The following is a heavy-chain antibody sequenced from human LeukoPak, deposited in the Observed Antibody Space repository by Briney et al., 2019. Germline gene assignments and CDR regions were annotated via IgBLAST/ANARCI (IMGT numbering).Heavy chain of an antibody. V-gene: IGHV3-11*01. D-gene: IGHD2-21*02. CDR3: ASGLNMVTVPFDY. Sequence: GGSLRLSCAASGFTFSDYYMTWIRQAPGKGLEWISYISSSGGTIYYADSVKGRFTISRDNAKKSLYLQMNSLRAEDTAVYYCASGLNMVTVPFDYWGQGTLVTVSS. J-gene: IGHJ4*02. CDR2: ISSSGGTI. CDR1: GFTFSDYY.